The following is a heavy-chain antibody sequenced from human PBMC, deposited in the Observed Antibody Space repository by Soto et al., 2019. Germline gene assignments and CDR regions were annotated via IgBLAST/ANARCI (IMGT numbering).Heavy chain of an antibody. J-gene: IGHJ2*01. CDR2: INGRGSPT. Sequence: EVQLLESGGGLVQPGGSLGLSCVASGFTFSIYAMSWVRQVPGKGPEWVSVINGRGSPTFYADSVKGRFTISRDNSKNTLYLQMNSLRAEDTAIYYCAKHIEGAGNSYFDLWGRGTLVTVSS. CDR1: GFTFSIYA. CDR3: AKHIEGAGNSYFDL. D-gene: IGHD2-21*01. V-gene: IGHV3-23*01.